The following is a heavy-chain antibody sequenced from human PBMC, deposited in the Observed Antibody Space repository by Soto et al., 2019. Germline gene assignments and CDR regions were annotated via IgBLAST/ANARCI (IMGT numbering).Heavy chain of an antibody. CDR2: ISAYTGNT. D-gene: IGHD3-9*01. V-gene: IGHV1-18*01. CDR3: ARDPGFRSDY. CDR1: GYTFTSYG. J-gene: IGHJ4*02. Sequence: QVQLVQSGAEVKKPGASVKVSCKASGYTFTSYGISWVRQAPGQGLDWMGWISAYTGNTNHAQKLQGRVTMTTDTSTTTAYMELRSLRSDATVVYSCARDPGFRSDYWGQGTLVTVSS.